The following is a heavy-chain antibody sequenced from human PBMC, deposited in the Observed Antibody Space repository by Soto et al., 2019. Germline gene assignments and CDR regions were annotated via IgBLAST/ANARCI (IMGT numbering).Heavy chain of an antibody. Sequence: SETLCLTCVVSGGSVSSTNWWTCVRQPPGKRLEWIGEIYHNGSPTYSPSLRGRATISVDKSNNQFSLRLGSVTAADTAVYYCATLPPRIAVTVLPIPTWGQGIQVNVSS. CDR3: ATLPPRIAVTVLPIPT. CDR1: GGSVSSTNW. CDR2: IYHNGSP. V-gene: IGHV4-4*02. J-gene: IGHJ5*02. D-gene: IGHD4-17*01.